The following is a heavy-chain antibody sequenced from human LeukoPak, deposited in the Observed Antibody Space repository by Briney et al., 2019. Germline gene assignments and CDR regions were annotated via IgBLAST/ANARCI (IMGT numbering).Heavy chain of an antibody. J-gene: IGHJ4*02. CDR3: AKAYYYDSSGYYPLGY. CDR2: ISGSGGST. CDR1: GFTFSSHA. V-gene: IGHV3-23*01. D-gene: IGHD3-22*01. Sequence: LSGGSLRLSCAASGFTFSSHAMSWVRQAPGKGLEWVSAISGSGGSTYYADSVKGRFTISRDNSKNTLYLQMNSLRAEDTAVYYCAKAYYYDSSGYYPLGYWGQGTLVTVSS.